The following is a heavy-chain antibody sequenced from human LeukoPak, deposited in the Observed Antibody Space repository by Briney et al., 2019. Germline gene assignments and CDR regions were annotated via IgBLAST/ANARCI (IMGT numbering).Heavy chain of an antibody. Sequence: GASVKVSCKASGGTFTSYYMHWVRQAPGQGLEWMGIINPSGGSTSHAQKFQGRVTMTRDMSTSTVYMGLSSLRSEDTAVYYCARVPNPRCGGDCYSGVTDDYWGQGTLVTVSS. CDR2: INPSGGST. V-gene: IGHV1-46*01. J-gene: IGHJ4*02. CDR3: ARVPNPRCGGDCYSGVTDDY. D-gene: IGHD2-21*02. CDR1: GGTFTSYY.